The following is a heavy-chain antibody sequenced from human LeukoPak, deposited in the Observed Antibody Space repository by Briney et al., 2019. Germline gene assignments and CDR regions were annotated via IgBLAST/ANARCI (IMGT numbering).Heavy chain of an antibody. D-gene: IGHD1-1*01. CDR3: VRRRRDSHDSHDF. CDR1: GFTFNSYC. V-gene: IGHV3-7*03. J-gene: IGHJ4*02. Sequence: PGESLRLSCTASGFTFNSYCMTWLRHSPGKGLEWVANINKDGSEQNYVDSVKGRFTLSRDNAKNTLHLQLNSLRVEDTAVYYCVRRRRDSHDSHDFWGQGTLVTVSS. CDR2: INKDGSEQ.